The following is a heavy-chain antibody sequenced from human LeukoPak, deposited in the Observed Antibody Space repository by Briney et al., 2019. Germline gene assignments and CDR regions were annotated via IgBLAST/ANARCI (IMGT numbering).Heavy chain of an antibody. CDR3: ASSSSGWGTYYFDY. D-gene: IGHD6-19*01. CDR1: GFTVSSNY. J-gene: IGHJ4*02. Sequence: GGSLRLSCAASGFTVSSNYMSWVRQAPGKGLEWGSVIYSGGSTYYADSVKGRFTISRDNSKNTLYLQMNSLRAEDTAVYYCASSSSGWGTYYFDYWGQGTLVTVSS. CDR2: IYSGGST. V-gene: IGHV3-66*01.